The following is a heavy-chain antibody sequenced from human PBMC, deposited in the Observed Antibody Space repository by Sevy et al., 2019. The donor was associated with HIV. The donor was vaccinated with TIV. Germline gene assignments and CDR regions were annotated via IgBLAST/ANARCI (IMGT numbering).Heavy chain of an antibody. J-gene: IGHJ4*02. D-gene: IGHD3-22*01. CDR2: FDPEDGET. V-gene: IGHV1-24*01. CDR3: ATTKDYYDSSGCPFDY. Sequence: ASVKVSCKVSGYTLTQLSMHWVRQAPGKGLEWMGSFDPEDGETIYAQKLQGRVTMTEDTSADTAYMELNSLRSEDTAVYYCATTKDYYDSSGCPFDYWGQGTPVIVSS. CDR1: GYTLTQLS.